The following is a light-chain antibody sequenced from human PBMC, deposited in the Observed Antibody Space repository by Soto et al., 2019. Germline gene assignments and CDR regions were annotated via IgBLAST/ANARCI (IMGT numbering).Light chain of an antibody. J-gene: IGLJ1*01. V-gene: IGLV1-47*01. Sequence: QSVLTQPPSVSGTPGQRVTISCSGSRSKIGSTNVYWFQQLSGTAPKLLIYRNTQRPSGVPDRLSGSKSGTSASLAISGLRSEDEADFYCSSFAGGNNYVFGTGTKVTVL. CDR1: RSKIGSTN. CDR3: SSFAGGNNYV. CDR2: RNT.